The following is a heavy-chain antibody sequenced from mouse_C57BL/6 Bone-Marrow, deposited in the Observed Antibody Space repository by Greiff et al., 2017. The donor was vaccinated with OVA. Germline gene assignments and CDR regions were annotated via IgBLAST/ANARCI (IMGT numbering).Heavy chain of an antibody. Sequence: EVQLQQSGTVLARPGASVKMSCKTSGYTFTSYWMHWVKQRPGQGLAWIGAIYPGNSDTSYNQKFKGKAKLTAVTSASTAYMALSSLTNEDSAVYYGARGYDCCFAWVAYWGRGTLVTVSA. CDR3: ARGYDCCFAWVAY. D-gene: IGHD2-3*01. CDR2: IYPGNSDT. CDR1: GYTFTSYW. J-gene: IGHJ3*01. V-gene: IGHV1-5*01.